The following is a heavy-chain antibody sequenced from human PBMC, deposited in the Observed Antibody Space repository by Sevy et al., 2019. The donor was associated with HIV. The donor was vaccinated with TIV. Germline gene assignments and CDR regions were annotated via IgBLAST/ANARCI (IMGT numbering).Heavy chain of an antibody. V-gene: IGHV3-7*01. D-gene: IGHD6-13*01. CDR2: MNQDGSVK. CDR3: VRAIAKDGSF. Sequence: GGSLRLSCVASGFSLNNYWMNWVRQAPGKVLEWVANMNQDGSVKYYVDSVRGRFTISRDNARNLVFLQMSSLRVDDSALYYCVRAIAKDGSFWGQGTLVTVSS. CDR1: GFSLNNYW. J-gene: IGHJ4*02.